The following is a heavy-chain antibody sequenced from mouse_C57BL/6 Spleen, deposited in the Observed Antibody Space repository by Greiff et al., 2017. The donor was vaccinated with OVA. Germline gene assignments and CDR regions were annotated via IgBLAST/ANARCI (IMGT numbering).Heavy chain of an antibody. J-gene: IGHJ3*01. D-gene: IGHD2-4*01. CDR1: GYTFTSYW. CDR3: ARHYDYTWFAY. Sequence: QVQLQQPGAELVMPGASVKLSCKASGYTFTSYWMHWVKQRPGQGLEWIGEIDPSDSSTNYNQKFKGKSTLTVDKSYSTAYMQLSSLTSEDSAVYYCARHYDYTWFAYWGQGTLVTVSA. CDR2: IDPSDSST. V-gene: IGHV1-69*01.